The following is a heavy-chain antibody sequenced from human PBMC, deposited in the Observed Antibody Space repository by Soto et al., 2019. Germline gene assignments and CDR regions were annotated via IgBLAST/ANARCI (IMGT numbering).Heavy chain of an antibody. J-gene: IGHJ2*01. D-gene: IGHD2-21*02. V-gene: IGHV3-21*01. CDR1: GFTFSSYS. Sequence: EVQLVESGGGLVKPGGSLRLSCAASGFTFSSYSMNWVRQAPGKGLEWVSSISSSSSYIYYADSVKGRFTISRDNAKNSLYLQMNSLRAEDTAVYYCARVVMYCGGDCYSGNWYFDLWGRGTLVTVSS. CDR3: ARVVMYCGGDCYSGNWYFDL. CDR2: ISSSSSYI.